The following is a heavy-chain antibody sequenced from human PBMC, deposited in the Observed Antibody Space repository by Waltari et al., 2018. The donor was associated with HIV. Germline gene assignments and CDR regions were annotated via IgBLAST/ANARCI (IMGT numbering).Heavy chain of an antibody. J-gene: IGHJ6*02. V-gene: IGHV3-21*01. D-gene: IGHD3-22*01. CDR2: ISSSSIYI. CDR1: GLTSSSYS. CDR3: ARQDSSGGNYYYGMDV. Sequence: EVQLVGAGGVLVKAGGSLRFACAVSGLTSSSYSMNWVRQAPGKGLEWVSAISSSSIYIFYADSVKGRFTTSRENAKNSLYLQMNSLRAEDTAVYYCARQDSSGGNYYYGMDVWGQGTTGTVSS.